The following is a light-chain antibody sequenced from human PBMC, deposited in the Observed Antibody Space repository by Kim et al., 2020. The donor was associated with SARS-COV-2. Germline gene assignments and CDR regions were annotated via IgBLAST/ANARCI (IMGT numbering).Light chain of an antibody. CDR1: RLGDKY. Sequence: SYELTQPPSVSVSPGQTASITCSGDRLGDKYVCWYQQKAGQSPVVVIYQDSERPSGVPERFSGSNSGNTATLTISGTQAMDEADYFCHGWDSTTTVFGGG. CDR2: QDS. J-gene: IGLJ2*01. V-gene: IGLV3-1*01. CDR3: HGWDSTTTV.